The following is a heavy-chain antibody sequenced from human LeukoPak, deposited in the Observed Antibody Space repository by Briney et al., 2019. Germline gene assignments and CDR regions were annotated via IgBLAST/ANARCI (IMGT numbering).Heavy chain of an antibody. CDR1: GGTISSSSYY. Sequence: SETLSLTCTVSGGTISSSSYYWGWIRQPPGKGLEWIGSIYYSGTTYYNPSLKSRVTISVDTSKSQFSLRLTSVTAADTAVYYCARHVRFLEWLSLYYFDYWGQGTLVTVSS. CDR3: ARHVRFLEWLSLYYFDY. CDR2: IYYSGTT. V-gene: IGHV4-39*01. J-gene: IGHJ4*02. D-gene: IGHD3-3*01.